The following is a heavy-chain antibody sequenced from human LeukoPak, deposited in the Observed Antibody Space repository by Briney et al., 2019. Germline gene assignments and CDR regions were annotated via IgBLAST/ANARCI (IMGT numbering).Heavy chain of an antibody. CDR1: GFTFDDYA. D-gene: IGHD3-10*01. J-gene: IGHJ4*02. CDR3: AKDSLFGGLLLLPYFDY. Sequence: GRSLRLSCAASGFTFDDYAMHWVRQAPGKGLEWVSGISYNSDTIGYADSVKGRFTISRDNAKNSLFLQMNSLRAEDTALYYCAKDSLFGGLLLLPYFDYWGQGTLVTVSS. V-gene: IGHV3-9*01. CDR2: ISYNSDTI.